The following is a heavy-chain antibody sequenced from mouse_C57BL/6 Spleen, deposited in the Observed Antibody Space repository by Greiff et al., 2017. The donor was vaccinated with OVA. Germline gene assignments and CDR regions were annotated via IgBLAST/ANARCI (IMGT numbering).Heavy chain of an antibody. V-gene: IGHV1-55*01. CDR1: GYTFTSYW. J-gene: IGHJ3*01. CDR3: ARWAITTVVATKAY. D-gene: IGHD1-1*01. Sequence: VKLQQPGAELVKPGASVKMSCKASGYTFTSYWITWVKQRPGQGLEWIGDIYPGSGSTNYNEKFKSKATLTVDTSSSTAYMQLSSLTSEDSAVYYCARWAITTVVATKAYWGQGTLVTVSA. CDR2: IYPGSGST.